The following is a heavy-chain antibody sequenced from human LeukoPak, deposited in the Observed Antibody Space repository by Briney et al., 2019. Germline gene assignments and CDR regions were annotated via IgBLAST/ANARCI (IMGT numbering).Heavy chain of an antibody. CDR2: ISGSGGST. CDR3: AKSRRQQLVLKYFDY. D-gene: IGHD6-13*01. Sequence: GGSLRLSCAASGFTFSSYAMSWVRQAPGKGLEWVSAISGSGGSTYYADSVKGRFTISRDNSKNTLYLQMNSLRAEDTAVYYCAKSRRQQLVLKYFDYWGQGTLVTVSS. J-gene: IGHJ4*02. V-gene: IGHV3-23*01. CDR1: GFTFSSYA.